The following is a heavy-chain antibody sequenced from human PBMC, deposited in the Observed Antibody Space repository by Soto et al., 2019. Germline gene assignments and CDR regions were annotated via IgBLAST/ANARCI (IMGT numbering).Heavy chain of an antibody. D-gene: IGHD2-2*02. J-gene: IGHJ6*02. CDR2: ISSSSSYI. CDR1: GFTFSSYS. Sequence: EVQLVESGGGLVNPGGSLRLSCAASGFTFSSYSMNWVRQAPGKGLEWVSSISSSSSYIYYADSVKGRFTISRDNANNSLYLQMNSLRAEDTAVYYCARDVFVPAAISYYYGMDVWGQGTTVTVSS. CDR3: ARDVFVPAAISYYYGMDV. V-gene: IGHV3-21*01.